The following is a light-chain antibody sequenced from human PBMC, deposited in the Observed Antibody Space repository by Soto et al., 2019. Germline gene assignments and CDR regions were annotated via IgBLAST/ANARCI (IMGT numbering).Light chain of an antibody. J-gene: IGKJ4*01. CDR2: GAS. V-gene: IGKV3-15*01. CDR1: QSVSSS. CDR3: QQYNKWPRIT. Sequence: EIVMTQSPATLSVSPGERATLSCRASQSVSSSLAWYQQKPGQAPRLLIFGASTRATDIPARFSGSGYGTEFTLTISSLQSEDFAVYYCQQYNKWPRITFGGGTKVDIK.